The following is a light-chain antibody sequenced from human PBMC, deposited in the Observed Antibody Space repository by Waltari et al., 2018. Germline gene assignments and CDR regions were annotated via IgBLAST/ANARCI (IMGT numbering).Light chain of an antibody. CDR1: SADVGGFNY. CDR2: DVR. V-gene: IGLV2-23*02. Sequence: QSALTQPASVSGSPGQSVTVSCTGSSADVGGFNYVSWYQQHPGHVPKLMIYDVRQQPTGVSDRFSASRSGNTASLTISGLQPEDEADYYCCSYAGRSTWVCGTGTKLTVL. CDR3: CSYAGRSTWV. J-gene: IGLJ3*02.